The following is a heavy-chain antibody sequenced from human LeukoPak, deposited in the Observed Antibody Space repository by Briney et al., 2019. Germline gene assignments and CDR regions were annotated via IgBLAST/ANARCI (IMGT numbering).Heavy chain of an antibody. V-gene: IGHV4-38-2*01. Sequence: PSETLSLTCAVSGYSISSGYYWGWIRPPPGKGLEWIGSIYYSGSTYYNPSLKSRVTISVDTSKNQFSLKLSSVTAADTAVYYCARPGYSSGWPYYFDYWGQGTLVTVSS. J-gene: IGHJ4*02. CDR3: ARPGYSSGWPYYFDY. CDR2: IYYSGST. D-gene: IGHD6-19*01. CDR1: GYSISSGYY.